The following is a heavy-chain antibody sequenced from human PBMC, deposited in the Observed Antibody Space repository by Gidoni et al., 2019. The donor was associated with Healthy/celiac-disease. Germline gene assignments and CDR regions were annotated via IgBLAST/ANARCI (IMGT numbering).Heavy chain of an antibody. CDR2: ISPGDSDT. CDR3: ARGLIAVAGTGAFDI. V-gene: IGHV5-51*01. D-gene: IGHD6-19*01. CDR1: GYSFTSYW. J-gene: IGHJ3*02. Sequence: EVQLVQSGAEVKKTGESLTISCKGSGYSFTSYWIGWVRQMPGKGLAWMGIISPGDSDTRYSPSFQVQVTISADKSISTAYLQWSSLKASDTAMYYCARGLIAVAGTGAFDIWGQGTMVTVSS.